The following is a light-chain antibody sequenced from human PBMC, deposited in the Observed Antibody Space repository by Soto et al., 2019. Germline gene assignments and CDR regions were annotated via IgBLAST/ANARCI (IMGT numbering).Light chain of an antibody. J-gene: IGLJ1*01. CDR2: DVS. CDR1: SSDVGGYNY. V-gene: IGLV2-14*01. CDR3: SSYTSSSTLDPYV. Sequence: QSVLTQPASVSVSPGQSITISCTGTSSDVGGYNYVSWYQQHPGKAPKLMIYDVSNRPSGVSNRFSGSKSGNTASLTISGLQAEDEADYYCSSYTSSSTLDPYVFGTGTKVTVL.